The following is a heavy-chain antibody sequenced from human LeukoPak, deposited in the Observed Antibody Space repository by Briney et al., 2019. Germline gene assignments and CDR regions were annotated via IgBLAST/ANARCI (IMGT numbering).Heavy chain of an antibody. CDR1: GGSISSGYW. CDR3: GRNAAYCIDY. D-gene: IGHD1-26*01. J-gene: IGHJ4*02. CDR2: IHHDGST. V-gene: IGHV4-4*02. Sequence: PSETLSLTCVVSGGSISSGYWWSWVRQSPEEGLEWIGEIHHDGSTNYNPSLKSRVTISVDTSKNQFSLKLTSVTAADTAMYYCGRNAAYCIDYWGQGTLVTVSS.